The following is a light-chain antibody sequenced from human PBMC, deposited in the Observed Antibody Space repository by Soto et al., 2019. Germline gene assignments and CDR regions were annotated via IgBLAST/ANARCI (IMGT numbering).Light chain of an antibody. Sequence: EILLTQSPSTLSVSAGERATLSCRASQSVSGDLAWYHHKPGQAPRLLIYGASNRATGIPDRLSGSGSGTDFTLTISRLEPEDFAVYYCQQYGSSGTFGQGTKVDIK. CDR1: QSVSGD. CDR2: GAS. CDR3: QQYGSSGT. V-gene: IGKV3-20*01. J-gene: IGKJ1*01.